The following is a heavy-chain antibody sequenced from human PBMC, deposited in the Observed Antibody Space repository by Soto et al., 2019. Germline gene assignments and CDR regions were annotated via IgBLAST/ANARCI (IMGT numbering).Heavy chain of an antibody. CDR3: ARQINSSPTQFLEISLEWLLGSGYFDY. D-gene: IGHD3-3*01. CDR2: ISSSGSTI. J-gene: IGHJ4*02. CDR1: GFTFSSYE. V-gene: IGHV3-48*03. Sequence: GGSLRLSCAASGFTFSSYEMNWVRQAPGKGLEWVSYISSSGSTIYYADSVKGRFTISRDNAKNSLYLQMNSLRAEDTAVYYCARQINSSPTQFLEISLEWLLGSGYFDYWGQGTLVTVSS.